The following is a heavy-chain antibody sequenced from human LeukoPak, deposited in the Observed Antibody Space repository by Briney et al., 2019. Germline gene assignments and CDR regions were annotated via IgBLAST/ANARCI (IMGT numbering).Heavy chain of an antibody. V-gene: IGHV3-48*01. Sequence: PGGSLRLSCAASSGFPFSEYTMNWVRQAPGKGLEWISYISSDGGTRFYADSVKGRFTSSRDNAKKSHYLQMNSLRAEDTAVYYCVLSFISLVPVMRGGGFDIWGQGTMVTASS. D-gene: IGHD3-10*01. CDR3: VLSFISLVPVMRGGGFDI. CDR2: ISSDGGTR. J-gene: IGHJ3*02. CDR1: GFPFSEYT.